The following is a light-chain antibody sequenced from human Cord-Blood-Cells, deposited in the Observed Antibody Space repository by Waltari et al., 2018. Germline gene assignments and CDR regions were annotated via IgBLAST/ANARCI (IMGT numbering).Light chain of an antibody. J-gene: IGLJ1*01. Sequence: QSVLTQPPSASGTPGQRVTIPRSGSSSTIGSNYVYWYQQLPGTAPKLLIYRNNQRPSGVPDRFSGSKSGTSASLAISGLRSEDEADYYCAAWDDSLSGYVFGTGTKVTVL. CDR2: RNN. CDR3: AAWDDSLSGYV. CDR1: SSTIGSNY. V-gene: IGLV1-47*01.